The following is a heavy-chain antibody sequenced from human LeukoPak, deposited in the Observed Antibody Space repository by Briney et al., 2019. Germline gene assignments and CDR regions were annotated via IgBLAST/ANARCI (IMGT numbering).Heavy chain of an antibody. CDR2: ISSSGSTI. D-gene: IGHD3-9*01. J-gene: IGHJ3*02. Sequence: GGSLRLSCAASGFTFSDYYMSWIRQAPGKGLEWVSYISSSGSTIYYADSVKGRFTISRDNAKNSLYLQMNSLRAEDTAVYYCAKDLDILTGGNAFDIWGQGTMVTVSS. V-gene: IGHV3-11*01. CDR3: AKDLDILTGGNAFDI. CDR1: GFTFSDYY.